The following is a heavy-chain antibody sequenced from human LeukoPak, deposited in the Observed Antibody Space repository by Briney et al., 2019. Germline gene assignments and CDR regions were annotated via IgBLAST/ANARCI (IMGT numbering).Heavy chain of an antibody. CDR2: IYYSGST. Sequence: SETLSLTCTVSGGSISSYYWSWIRQPPGKGLEWIGYIYYSGSTNYNPSLKSRVTISVDTSKNQFSLKLNSVTAADTAVYYCARVGYCSSTSCGFDPWGQGTLVTVSS. V-gene: IGHV4-59*01. CDR3: ARVGYCSSTSCGFDP. CDR1: GGSISSYY. D-gene: IGHD2-2*01. J-gene: IGHJ5*02.